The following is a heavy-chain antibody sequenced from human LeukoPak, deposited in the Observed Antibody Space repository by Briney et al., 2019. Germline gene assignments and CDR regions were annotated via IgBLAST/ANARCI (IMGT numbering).Heavy chain of an antibody. J-gene: IGHJ4*02. V-gene: IGHV1-18*01. D-gene: IGHD6-19*01. CDR2: ISAYDGDT. CDR3: ARRRIAVTSTPDY. CDR1: GYTFTSYG. Sequence: GASVKVSCKASGYTFTSYGICWVRQAPGQGLEWMGCISAYDGDTNYAQKFQGRVSMTTDTSTSTAYMELKTLRSDDTAVYYCARRRIAVTSTPDYWGQGTLVTVSS.